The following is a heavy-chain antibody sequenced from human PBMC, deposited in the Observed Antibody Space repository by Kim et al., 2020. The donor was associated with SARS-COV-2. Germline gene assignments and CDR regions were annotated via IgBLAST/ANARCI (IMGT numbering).Heavy chain of an antibody. D-gene: IGHD4-17*01. V-gene: IGHV4-4*08. J-gene: IGHJ4*02. CDR3: ARRIPYGGNSAWYFDY. Sequence: PKRRVTLSVDTSKNPFSLKLSSVTAADTAVYYCARRIPYGGNSAWYFDYWGQGTLVTVSS.